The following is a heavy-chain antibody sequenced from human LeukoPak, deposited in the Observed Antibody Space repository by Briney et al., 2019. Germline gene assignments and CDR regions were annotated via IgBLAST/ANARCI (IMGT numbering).Heavy chain of an antibody. CDR1: GFTFSSYS. J-gene: IGHJ4*02. D-gene: IGHD4-17*01. CDR3: ARADYGDYWFDY. CDR2: IRYDGSNK. V-gene: IGHV3-30*02. Sequence: GGSLRLSCAASGFTFSSYSMNWVRQAPGKGLEWVAFIRYDGSNKYYADSVKGRFTISRDNAKNSLYLQMNSLRAEDTAVYYCARADYGDYWFDYWGQGTLVTVSS.